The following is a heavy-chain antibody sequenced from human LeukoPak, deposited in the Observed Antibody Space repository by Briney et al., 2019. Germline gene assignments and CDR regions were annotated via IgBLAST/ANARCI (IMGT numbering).Heavy chain of an antibody. CDR3: ARDMEQWLVQDWYFDL. D-gene: IGHD6-19*01. CDR1: RFTLSSSS. Sequence: GGSLRLSCAAPRFTLSSSSMHWVRQAPGKGLEWVAVISYDGSNKFYADSVKGRFTISRDNSKNTLYLQMNSLRAYDTAVYYCARDMEQWLVQDWYFDLWGRGTLVTVSS. J-gene: IGHJ2*01. V-gene: IGHV3-30-3*01. CDR2: ISYDGSNK.